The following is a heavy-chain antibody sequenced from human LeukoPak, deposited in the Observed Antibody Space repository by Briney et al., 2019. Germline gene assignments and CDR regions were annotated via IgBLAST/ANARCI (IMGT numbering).Heavy chain of an antibody. CDR1: GFTFSSYE. V-gene: IGHV3-48*03. D-gene: IGHD3-22*01. CDR2: ISSSGSTI. Sequence: PGGSLRLSCAASGFTFSSYEMDWVRQAPGKGLEWVSYISSSGSTIYYADSVKGRFTISRDNAKSSLYLQMNSLRAEDTAVYYCARAWRYYDSSGSGRLLGYYFDYWGQGTLVTVSS. J-gene: IGHJ4*02. CDR3: ARAWRYYDSSGSGRLLGYYFDY.